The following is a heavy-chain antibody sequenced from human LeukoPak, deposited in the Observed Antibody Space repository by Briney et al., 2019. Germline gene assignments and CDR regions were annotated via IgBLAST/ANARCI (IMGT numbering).Heavy chain of an antibody. CDR1: GYSISSGYY. Sequence: SETLSLTCTVSGYSISSGYYWGWIRQPPGKGLEWIGSIYHSGSTYHNPSLKSRVTISVDTSKNQFSLKLSSVTAADTAVYYCARSEYYYDSSGYYYEVNYFDYWGQGTLVTVSS. J-gene: IGHJ4*02. CDR2: IYHSGST. CDR3: ARSEYYYDSSGYYYEVNYFDY. D-gene: IGHD3-22*01. V-gene: IGHV4-38-2*02.